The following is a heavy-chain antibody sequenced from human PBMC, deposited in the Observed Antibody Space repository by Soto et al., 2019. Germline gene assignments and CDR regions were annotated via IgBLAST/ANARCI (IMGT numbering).Heavy chain of an antibody. V-gene: IGHV3-30*18. Sequence: PGGSLRLSCAASGFTFSTYGIHWVRQAPGKGLEWVAVISYDGSNKYYADSVKGRFTISRDNSKNTLYLQMNSLRAEDTAVYYCAKDPSLYSSGWRYFDYWGQGTLVTVSS. D-gene: IGHD6-19*01. CDR1: GFTFSTYG. CDR2: ISYDGSNK. J-gene: IGHJ4*02. CDR3: AKDPSLYSSGWRYFDY.